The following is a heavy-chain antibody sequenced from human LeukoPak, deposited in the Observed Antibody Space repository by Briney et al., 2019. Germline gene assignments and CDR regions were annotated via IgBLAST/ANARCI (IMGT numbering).Heavy chain of an antibody. CDR3: ARSRGRVKHYRAFDI. Sequence: PGGSLRLSCAASGFTFSSYGMHWVRQAPGKGLEWVAFIRYDGSNKYYADSVKGRFTISRDNSKNTLYLQMNSLRAEDTAVYYCARSRGRVKHYRAFDIWGQGTMVTVSS. V-gene: IGHV3-30*02. J-gene: IGHJ3*02. CDR1: GFTFSSYG. D-gene: IGHD6-13*01. CDR2: IRYDGSNK.